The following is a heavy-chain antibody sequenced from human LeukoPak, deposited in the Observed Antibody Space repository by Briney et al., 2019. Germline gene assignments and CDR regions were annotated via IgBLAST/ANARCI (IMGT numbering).Heavy chain of an antibody. CDR3: VRDLVATIDHYYYGMDV. V-gene: IGHV4-61*01. J-gene: IGHJ6*02. D-gene: IGHD5-12*01. CDR2: IYNSVST. CDR1: GGSVSSGSYY. Sequence: SETLSLTCIVSGGSVSSGSYYWSWIRQPPGKGLEWIGYIYNSVSTNYNPSLKSRVTISVDTSKNQLSLKLSSVTAADMAVYYCVRDLVATIDHYYYGMDVWGQGTTVTVSS.